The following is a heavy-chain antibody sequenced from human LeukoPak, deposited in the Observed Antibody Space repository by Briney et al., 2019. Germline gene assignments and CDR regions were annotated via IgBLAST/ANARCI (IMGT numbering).Heavy chain of an antibody. Sequence: ASVKVSCKASGYTFTGYYLHWVRQAPGQGHEWMGWINPNSGGTNYAQKFQGRVTMTRDTSISTAYMELSRLRSDDTAVYYCARDRIVVVPAAISYYYYMDVWGKGTTVTISS. CDR3: ARDRIVVVPAAISYYYYMDV. CDR2: INPNSGGT. D-gene: IGHD2-2*02. CDR1: GYTFTGYY. V-gene: IGHV1-2*02. J-gene: IGHJ6*03.